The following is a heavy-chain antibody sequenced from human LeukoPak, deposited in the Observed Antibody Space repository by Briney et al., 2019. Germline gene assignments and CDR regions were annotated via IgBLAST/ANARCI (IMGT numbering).Heavy chain of an antibody. Sequence: PGGSLRLSCAASGFTFSSYDMHWVRQAPGKGLEWVSSISSSSSYIYYADSVKGRFTISRDNAKNSLYLQMNSLRAEDTAVYYCARDLIPTYYYDSSGYLDYWGQGTLVTVSS. J-gene: IGHJ4*02. D-gene: IGHD3-22*01. CDR2: ISSSSSYI. CDR1: GFTFSSYD. CDR3: ARDLIPTYYYDSSGYLDY. V-gene: IGHV3-21*01.